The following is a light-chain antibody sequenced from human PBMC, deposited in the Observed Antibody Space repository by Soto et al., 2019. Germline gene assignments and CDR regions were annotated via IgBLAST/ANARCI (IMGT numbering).Light chain of an antibody. CDR3: QQYAYYPYT. J-gene: IGKJ2*01. V-gene: IGKV1-5*03. CDR1: QSISSW. CDR2: KAS. Sequence: DIQMTQSPSTLSASVGDRVTITCRASQSISSWLAWYQQKPGEAPKILIYKASSLESGVPSRFSGSGSGTEFTLTISSLQPDDFATYYCQQYAYYPYTFGQGTKLEIK.